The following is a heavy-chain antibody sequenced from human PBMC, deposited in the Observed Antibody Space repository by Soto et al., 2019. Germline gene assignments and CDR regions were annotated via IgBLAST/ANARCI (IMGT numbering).Heavy chain of an antibody. J-gene: IGHJ4*02. CDR1: GLTFSSYA. CDR2: ISGSGGST. CDR3: AKKGIGRWPVPYYFDY. V-gene: IGHV3-23*01. Sequence: PGGSLRLSCAASGLTFSSYAMSWVRQAPGKGLEWVSAISGSGGSTYYADSVKGRFTISRDNSKNTLYLQMNSLRAEDTAVYYCAKKGIGRWPVPYYFDYWGQGTLVTVSS. D-gene: IGHD6-19*01.